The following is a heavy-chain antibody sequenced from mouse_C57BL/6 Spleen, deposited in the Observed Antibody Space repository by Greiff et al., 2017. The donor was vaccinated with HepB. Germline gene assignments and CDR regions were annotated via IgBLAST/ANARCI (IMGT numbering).Heavy chain of an antibody. CDR2: IHPNSGST. J-gene: IGHJ2*01. CDR3: ATNWDKYYFAY. V-gene: IGHV1-64*01. D-gene: IGHD4-1*01. Sequence: QVQLQQPGAELVKPGASVKLSCKASGYTFTSYWMHWVKQRPGQGLEWIGMIHPNSGSTNYNEKFKSKATLTVDKSSSTAYLQLSSLTSEDSAVYYCATNWDKYYFAYWGQGTTLTVSA. CDR1: GYTFTSYW.